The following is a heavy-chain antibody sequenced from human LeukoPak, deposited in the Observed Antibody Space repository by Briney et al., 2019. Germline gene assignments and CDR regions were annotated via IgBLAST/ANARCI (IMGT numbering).Heavy chain of an antibody. D-gene: IGHD4-17*01. Sequence: PSETLSLTCTVSGGSINGYYWTWIRQPPGKGLEWIGYISDSGSTNYNPPLKSRVTMSVDSSNSEFSLRLNSVTAADTAVYYCARVFRGAVTSNWFHPWGQGTLVTVSS. CDR2: ISDSGST. V-gene: IGHV4-59*01. CDR3: ARVFRGAVTSNWFHP. CDR1: GGSINGYY. J-gene: IGHJ5*02.